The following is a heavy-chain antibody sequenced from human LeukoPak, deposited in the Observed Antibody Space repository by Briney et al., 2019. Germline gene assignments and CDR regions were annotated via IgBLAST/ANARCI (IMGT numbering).Heavy chain of an antibody. D-gene: IGHD3-22*01. J-gene: IGHJ4*02. CDR2: ISAYNGNT. CDR3: ARDSGAYYYDSSGPPDY. V-gene: IGHV1-18*01. Sequence: GASVKVSCKASGYTFTSYGISWVRQAPGQGLEWMGWISAYNGNTNYAQKLQGRVTMTTDTSTSTAYMELRSLRSDDTAVYYCARDSGAYYYDSSGPPDYWGQGTLVTVSS. CDR1: GYTFTSYG.